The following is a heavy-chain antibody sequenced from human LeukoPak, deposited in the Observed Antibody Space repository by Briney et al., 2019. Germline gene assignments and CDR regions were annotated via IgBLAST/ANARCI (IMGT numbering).Heavy chain of an antibody. J-gene: IGHJ4*02. CDR3: TRQRSGSYFPDLYDY. CDR2: IYPGDSDT. Sequence: GESLKISCKGSGYSFSSYWIVWVRQMPGKGLEWMGIIYPGDSDTRYSPSFQGQVTISAAQSISTAYLQWSSLKASDTAMYYCTRQRSGSYFPDLYDYWGQGTLVTVSS. CDR1: GYSFSSYW. D-gene: IGHD1-26*01. V-gene: IGHV5-51*01.